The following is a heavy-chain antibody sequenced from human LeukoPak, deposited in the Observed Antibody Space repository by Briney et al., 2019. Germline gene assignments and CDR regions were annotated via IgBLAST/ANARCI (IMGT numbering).Heavy chain of an antibody. D-gene: IGHD2-15*01. V-gene: IGHV4-59*01. J-gene: IGHJ5*02. CDR2: IYYSGST. Sequence: SETLSLTCSVSGGSISSYYWSWIRQPPGKGLEWIGYIYYSGSTNYNPSLKSRVTISVDTSKNQFSLKLSSVTAADTAVYYCARVSSGGSCYSGCWFDPWGQGTLVTVSS. CDR3: ARVSSGGSCYSGCWFDP. CDR1: GGSISSYY.